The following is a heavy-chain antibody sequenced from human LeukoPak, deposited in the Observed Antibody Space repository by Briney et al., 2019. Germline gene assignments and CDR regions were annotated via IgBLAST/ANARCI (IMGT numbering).Heavy chain of an antibody. CDR2: IYYSGST. J-gene: IGHJ4*02. CDR3: ASVGGYCTNGVCFNDY. V-gene: IGHV4-59*01. Sequence: SETLSLTCTVSGGSISSYYWSWIRQPPGKGLEWIGYIYYSGSTNYNPSLKSRVTISVDTSKNQFSLKLSSVTAADTAVYYCASVGGYCTNGVCFNDYWGQGTLVTVSS. CDR1: GGSISSYY. D-gene: IGHD2-8*01.